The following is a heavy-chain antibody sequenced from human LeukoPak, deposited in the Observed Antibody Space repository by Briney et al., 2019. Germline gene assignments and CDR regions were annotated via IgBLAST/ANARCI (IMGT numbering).Heavy chain of an antibody. CDR3: AREGSYRDFDS. V-gene: IGHV4-39*07. J-gene: IGHJ4*02. CDR1: GGSISSGTYY. Sequence: SETLSLTCIVSGGSISSGTYYWGWIRQPPGKGLEWIGSIYYSGSTYYNPSLKSRVTISVDTSKNQFSLKVSSVTAADTAVYYCAREGSYRDFDSWGQGTLVTVSS. D-gene: IGHD1-14*01. CDR2: IYYSGST.